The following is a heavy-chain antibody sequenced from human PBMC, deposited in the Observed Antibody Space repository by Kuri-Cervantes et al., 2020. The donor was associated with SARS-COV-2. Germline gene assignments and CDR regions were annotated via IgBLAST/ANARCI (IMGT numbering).Heavy chain of an antibody. Sequence: ASVKVSCKASGYTFTSYGISWVRQAPGQGLEWMGWISAYNGNTNYAQKLQGRVTMTTDTSTSTAYMELRSLRSDDTAVYYCARVSCGGDCYGGIDYWGQGTLVTVSS. J-gene: IGHJ4*02. V-gene: IGHV1-18*01. CDR2: ISAYNGNT. CDR1: GYTFTSYG. CDR3: ARVSCGGDCYGGIDY. D-gene: IGHD2-21*02.